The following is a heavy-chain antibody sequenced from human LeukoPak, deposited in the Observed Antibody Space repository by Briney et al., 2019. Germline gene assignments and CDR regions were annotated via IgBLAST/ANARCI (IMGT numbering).Heavy chain of an antibody. CDR1: GYTFTSYG. V-gene: IGHV1-18*01. J-gene: IGHJ6*03. CDR3: ARASTYYDFWSGYYPNYYYYMDV. D-gene: IGHD3-3*01. Sequence: ASVTVSCRASGYTFTSYGISWVRQAPGQGLEWMGWISAYNGNTNYAQKLQGRVTMTTDTSTSTAYMELRSLRSDDTAVYYCARASTYYDFWSGYYPNYYYYMDVWGKGTTVTVSS. CDR2: ISAYNGNT.